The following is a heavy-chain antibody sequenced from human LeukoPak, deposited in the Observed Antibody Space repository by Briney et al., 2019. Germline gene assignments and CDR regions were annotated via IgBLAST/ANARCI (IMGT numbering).Heavy chain of an antibody. J-gene: IGHJ6*04. CDR2: ISSSSSYI. Sequence: GGSLRLSCAASGFTFSSYWMSWVRQAPGKGLEWVSSISSSSSYIYYADSVKGRFTISRDNAKNSLYLQMNSLRAEDTAVYYCARDLWFGEFTGFPMDVWGKGTTVTISS. CDR3: ARDLWFGEFTGFPMDV. D-gene: IGHD3-10*01. CDR1: GFTFSSYW. V-gene: IGHV3-21*01.